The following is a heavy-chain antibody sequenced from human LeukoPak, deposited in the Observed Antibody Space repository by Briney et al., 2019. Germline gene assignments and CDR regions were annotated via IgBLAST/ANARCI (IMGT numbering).Heavy chain of an antibody. CDR2: ISGSGGST. J-gene: IGHJ4*02. CDR3: AKWRAYYGSGSYYNY. V-gene: IGHV3-23*01. D-gene: IGHD3-10*01. Sequence: GGSLRLSCAASGFTFSSYAMSWVRQAPGKGLEWVSAISGSGGSTYYADSGKGRFTISRDNSKNTLYLQMNSLRAEDTAVYYCAKWRAYYGSGSYYNYWGQGTLVTVSP. CDR1: GFTFSSYA.